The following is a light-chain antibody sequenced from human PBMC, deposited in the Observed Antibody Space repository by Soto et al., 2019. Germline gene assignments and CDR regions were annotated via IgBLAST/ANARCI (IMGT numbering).Light chain of an antibody. CDR1: QSVSSN. CDR3: QQYNNWGT. CDR2: GAS. J-gene: IGKJ1*01. V-gene: IGKV3-15*01. Sequence: EIVMTQSPATLSVSPGERATLSCSASQSVSSNLAWYQQKPGQAPRLLIYGASTRATGIPARFSGSGSGTEFTLTISSLPSEDFAVYYWQQYNNWGTFGQGTKVEIK.